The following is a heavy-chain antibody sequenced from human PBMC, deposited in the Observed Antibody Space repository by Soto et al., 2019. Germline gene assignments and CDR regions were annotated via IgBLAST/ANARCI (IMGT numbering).Heavy chain of an antibody. J-gene: IGHJ4*02. D-gene: IGHD3-3*01. V-gene: IGHV1-69*02. CDR3: GTRGGHNDFWSGYYAY. CDR1: GGTFSSYT. CDR2: IIPILGIA. Sequence: QVQLVQSGAEVKKPGSSVKVSCKASGGTFSSYTISWVRQAPGQGLEWMGRIIPILGIANYAQKFQGRVTITADKSTSTAYMELSSLGSEDTAVYYCGTRGGHNDFWSGYYAYWGQGTLVTVSS.